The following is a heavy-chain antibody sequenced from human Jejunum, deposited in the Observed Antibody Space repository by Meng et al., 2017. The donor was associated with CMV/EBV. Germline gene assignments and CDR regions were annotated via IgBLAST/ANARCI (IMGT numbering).Heavy chain of an antibody. CDR1: GYAFTNYG. D-gene: IGHD3-10*01. Sequence: QVPLVQSGSERKKPGASVKVSCKASGYAFTNYGISWVRQAPGQGLEWMGWISAYNGNTNYAQKLQGRVTMTTDTSTSTAYMEVRSLRSDDTAVYYCARDYYYGRSYYFDYWGQGTLVTVSS. CDR3: ARDYYYGRSYYFDY. J-gene: IGHJ4*02. CDR2: ISAYNGNT. V-gene: IGHV1-18*01.